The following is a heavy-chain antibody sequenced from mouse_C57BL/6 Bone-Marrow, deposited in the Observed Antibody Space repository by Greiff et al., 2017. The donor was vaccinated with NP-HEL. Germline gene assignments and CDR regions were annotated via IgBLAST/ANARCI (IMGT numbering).Heavy chain of an antibody. J-gene: IGHJ1*03. Sequence: DVKLVESEGGLVQPGSSMKLSCTASGFTFSDYYMAWVRQVPEKGLEWVANINYDGSSTYYLDSLKSRFIISGDNAKNILYLQMSSLKSEDTATYYCARDCAYYYGSSYGNGYFDVWGTGTTVTVSS. CDR1: GFTFSDYY. V-gene: IGHV5-16*01. D-gene: IGHD1-1*01. CDR3: ARDCAYYYGSSYGNGYFDV. CDR2: INYDGSST.